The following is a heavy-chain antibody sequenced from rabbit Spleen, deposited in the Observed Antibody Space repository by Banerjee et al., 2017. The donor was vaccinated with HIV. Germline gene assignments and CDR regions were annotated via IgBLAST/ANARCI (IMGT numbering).Heavy chain of an antibody. D-gene: IGHD4-1*01. V-gene: IGHV1S40*01. Sequence: QSLEESGGDLVKPGASLTLTCTASGFSFSGSHYMCWVRQAPGKGLEWIGYIDPIFGTTSYASWVNGRFTISSDNAQNTVDLQMNSLTAADTATYFCARDGSGWGANFNLWGPGTLVTVS. CDR1: GFSFSGSHY. J-gene: IGHJ4*01. CDR2: IDPIFGTT. CDR3: ARDGSGWGANFNL.